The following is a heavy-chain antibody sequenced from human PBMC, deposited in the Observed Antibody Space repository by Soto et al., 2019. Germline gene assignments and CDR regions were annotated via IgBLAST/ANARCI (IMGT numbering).Heavy chain of an antibody. CDR1: GGSISSYY. CDR2: IYYSGST. Sequence: ETLSLTCTVSGGSISSYYWSWIRQPPGKGLEWIGYIYYSGSTNYNPSLKSRVTISVDTSKNQFSLKLSSVTAADTAVYYCAREGCSSTSCYFHYYGMDVWGQGTTVTVSS. J-gene: IGHJ6*02. V-gene: IGHV4-59*01. CDR3: AREGCSSTSCYFHYYGMDV. D-gene: IGHD2-2*01.